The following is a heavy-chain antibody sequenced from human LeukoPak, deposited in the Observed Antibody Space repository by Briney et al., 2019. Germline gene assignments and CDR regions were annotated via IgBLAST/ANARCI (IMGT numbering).Heavy chain of an antibody. CDR1: GFTFSSYW. V-gene: IGHV3-7*01. CDR2: IKQDGSGK. J-gene: IGHJ3*02. Sequence: PGGSLRLSCAASGFTFSSYWMSWVRQAPGKGLEWVANIKQDGSGKYYVDSVKGRFTISRDNAKNSLYLQMNSLRAEDTAVYYCARDEDSSSWYVGHDAFDIWGQGTMVTVSS. CDR3: ARDEDSSSWYVGHDAFDI. D-gene: IGHD6-13*01.